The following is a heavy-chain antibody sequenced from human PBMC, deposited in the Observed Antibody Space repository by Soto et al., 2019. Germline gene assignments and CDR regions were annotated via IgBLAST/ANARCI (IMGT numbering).Heavy chain of an antibody. CDR3: ARDKRAYYYGSGSYGVFDY. V-gene: IGHV1-18*01. CDR2: ISAYNGNT. CDR1: GYTFTSYG. Sequence: ASVKVSCKASGYTFTSYGISWVRQAPGQGLEWMGWISAYNGNTNYAQKLQGRVTMTTDTSTSTAYMELRSLRSDDTAVYYCARDKRAYYYGSGSYGVFDYWGQGTLVTVSS. D-gene: IGHD3-10*01. J-gene: IGHJ4*02.